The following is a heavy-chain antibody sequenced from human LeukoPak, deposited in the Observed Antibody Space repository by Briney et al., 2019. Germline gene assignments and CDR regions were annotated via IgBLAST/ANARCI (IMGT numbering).Heavy chain of an antibody. J-gene: IGHJ5*02. V-gene: IGHV4-59*12. CDR1: GGSISSYY. D-gene: IGHD5-18*01. CDR2: IYYSGST. Sequence: SETLSLTCTVSGGSISSYYWSWIRQPPGKGLEWIGYIYYSGSTNYNPSLKSRVTISVDTSKNQFSLKLSSVTAADTAVYYCARGIWRGYSYGSFNWFDPWGQGTLVTVSS. CDR3: ARGIWRGYSYGSFNWFDP.